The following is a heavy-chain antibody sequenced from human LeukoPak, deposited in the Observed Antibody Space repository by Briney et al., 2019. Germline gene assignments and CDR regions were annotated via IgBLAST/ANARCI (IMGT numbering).Heavy chain of an antibody. CDR1: GFTFSDSW. Sequence: GGSLRLSCAASGFTFSDSWMHWVRQAPGKGLVWVARINIDGSATTYADSVKGRFTISRDDAKNTLYLQMNSLRAEDTAVYYCARPGRCSSASCYHWFDPWGQGTLVTVSS. V-gene: IGHV3-74*01. CDR3: ARPGRCSSASCYHWFDP. J-gene: IGHJ5*02. CDR2: INIDGSAT. D-gene: IGHD2-2*01.